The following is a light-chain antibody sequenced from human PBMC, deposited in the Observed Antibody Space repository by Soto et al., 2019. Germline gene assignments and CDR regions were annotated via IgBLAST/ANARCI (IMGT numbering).Light chain of an antibody. J-gene: IGKJ2*01. CDR3: QQGHNWPLT. CDR1: PSISTE. V-gene: IGKV3-15*01. Sequence: EIVMTQSPATLSVSPGERATLSCRASPSISTELAWYQQKPGQPPRLLIYSASTRATGVTARFTGSGSGSEFTLTISGLQSEDFAVYYCQQGHNWPLTFGQGTRLEI. CDR2: SAS.